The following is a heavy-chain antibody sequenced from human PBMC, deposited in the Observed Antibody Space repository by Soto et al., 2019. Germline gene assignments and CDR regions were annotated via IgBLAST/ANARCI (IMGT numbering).Heavy chain of an antibody. Sequence: XSVTVSCKSSGYTFTSYGISWVRQAPGQGLEWMGWISAYNGNTNYAQKLQGRVTMTTDTSTSTAYMELRSLRSDDTAVYYCARPMTTSTDYGMDVWGQGTAVTVSS. J-gene: IGHJ6*02. CDR1: GYTFTSYG. CDR2: ISAYNGNT. V-gene: IGHV1-18*01. D-gene: IGHD4-17*01. CDR3: ARPMTTSTDYGMDV.